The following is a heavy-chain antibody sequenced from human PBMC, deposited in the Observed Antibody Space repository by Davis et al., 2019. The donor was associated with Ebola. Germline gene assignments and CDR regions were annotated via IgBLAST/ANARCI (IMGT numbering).Heavy chain of an antibody. D-gene: IGHD3-3*01. Sequence: GGSLRLSCAASGFTFRRYWMSWVRQAPGKGLEWVANIKQDGSEKYYVDSVKGRFTISRDNAKNSLYLQMNSLRTEDTAVYYCARAALRFLEWGGFDYWGQGTLVTVSS. CDR2: IKQDGSEK. J-gene: IGHJ4*02. CDR3: ARAALRFLEWGGFDY. CDR1: GFTFRRYW. V-gene: IGHV3-7*01.